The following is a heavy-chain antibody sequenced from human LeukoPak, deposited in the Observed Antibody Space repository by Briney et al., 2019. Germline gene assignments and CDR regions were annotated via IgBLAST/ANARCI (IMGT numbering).Heavy chain of an antibody. J-gene: IGHJ4*02. CDR3: ARGEYSYGYKGGFDY. D-gene: IGHD5-18*01. Sequence: GGSLRLSCAASGFTFSSYAMSWVRQAPGKGLVWVSRINSDGSSTSYADSVKGRFTISRDNAKNTLYLQMNSLRAEDTAVYYCARGEYSYGYKGGFDYWGQGTLVTVSS. CDR2: INSDGSST. CDR1: GFTFSSYA. V-gene: IGHV3-74*01.